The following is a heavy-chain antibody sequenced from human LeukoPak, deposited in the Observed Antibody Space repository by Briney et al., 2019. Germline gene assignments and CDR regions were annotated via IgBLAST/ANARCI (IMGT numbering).Heavy chain of an antibody. CDR1: GFTFDDYA. V-gene: IGHV3-9*01. J-gene: IGHJ5*02. CDR3: ARDSSYSSGWSLA. D-gene: IGHD6-19*01. Sequence: GRSLRLSCAASGFTFDDYAMHWVRQAPGKGLEWVSGISWNSGSIGYADSVKGRFTISRDNAKNSLYLQMNSLRAEDTAVYYCARDSSYSSGWSLAWGQGTLVTVSS. CDR2: ISWNSGSI.